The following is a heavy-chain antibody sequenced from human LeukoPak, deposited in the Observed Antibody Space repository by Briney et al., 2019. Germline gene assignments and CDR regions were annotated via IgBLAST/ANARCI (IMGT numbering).Heavy chain of an antibody. J-gene: IGHJ6*02. CDR2: ISTSGDRT. Sequence: GGSLRLSCAASGFTFSTYAMTWVRQAPGKGLEWVSGISTSGDRTYYADAVKGRFTISRDNSKNTLYLQMTSLRAEDTAVYYCAKDLTKAKGYGSGSYYDVYYYYAMDVWGQGTTVTVSS. CDR3: AKDLTKAKGYGSGSYYDVYYYYAMDV. V-gene: IGHV3-23*01. D-gene: IGHD3-10*01. CDR1: GFTFSTYA.